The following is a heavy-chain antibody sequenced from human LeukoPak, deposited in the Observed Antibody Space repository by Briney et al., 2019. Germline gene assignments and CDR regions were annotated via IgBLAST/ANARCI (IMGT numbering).Heavy chain of an antibody. V-gene: IGHV4-34*01. CDR1: GGSFSGYY. CDR2: INHSGST. CDR3: ASRARLHYYDSSGYQAIDY. D-gene: IGHD3-22*01. J-gene: IGHJ4*02. Sequence: KAPETLSLTCAVYGGSFSGYYWSWIRQPPGKGLEWIGEINHSGSTNYNPSLKSRVTISVDTSKNQFSLKLSSVTAADTAVYYCASRARLHYYDSSGYQAIDYWGQGTLVTVSS.